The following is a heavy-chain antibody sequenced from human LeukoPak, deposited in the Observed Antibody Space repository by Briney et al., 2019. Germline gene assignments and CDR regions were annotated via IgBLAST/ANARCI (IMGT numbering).Heavy chain of an antibody. J-gene: IGHJ4*02. CDR2: IHASGST. V-gene: IGHV4-61*02. Sequence: PSQTLCLTCAISVGSISSGSYYWSWIRQPAGKGPESIGRIHASGSTNYNPSLKSRVTISTDTSKNQFSLKLTSVTAADTAVYYCARDVRDGYNLFDYWGQGTLVTVSS. D-gene: IGHD5-24*01. CDR1: VGSISSGSYY. CDR3: ARDVRDGYNLFDY.